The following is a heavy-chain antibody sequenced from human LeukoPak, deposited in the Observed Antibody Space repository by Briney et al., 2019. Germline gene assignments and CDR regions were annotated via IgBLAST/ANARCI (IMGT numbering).Heavy chain of an antibody. V-gene: IGHV1-8*01. J-gene: IGHJ4*02. D-gene: IGHD2-21*02. CDR1: GYTFTSYD. Sequence: ASVKVSCKASGYTFTSYDINWVRQATGQGLEWMGWMNPNSGNTGYAQKFQGRVTMTRNTSISTAYMELSSLRSGDTAVYYCARGDSYCGADCYHPPGHWGQGTVVTVSS. CDR2: MNPNSGNT. CDR3: ARGDSYCGADCYHPPGH.